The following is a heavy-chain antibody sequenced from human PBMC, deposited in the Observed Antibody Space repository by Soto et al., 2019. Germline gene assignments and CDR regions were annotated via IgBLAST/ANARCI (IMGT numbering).Heavy chain of an antibody. V-gene: IGHV5-51*01. CDR2: IYPGDSDT. Sequence: GESLKISCKGSGYSFTSYWIGRVRQMPGKGLEWMGIIYPGDSDTRYSPSFQGQVTISADKSISTAYLQWSSLKASDTAMYYCAKLAVAGKGKDYYYGMDVWGQGTTVTV. CDR3: AKLAVAGKGKDYYYGMDV. CDR1: GYSFTSYW. D-gene: IGHD6-19*01. J-gene: IGHJ6*02.